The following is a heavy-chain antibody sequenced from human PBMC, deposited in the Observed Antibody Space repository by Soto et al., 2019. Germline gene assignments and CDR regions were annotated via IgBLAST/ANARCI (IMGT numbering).Heavy chain of an antibody. J-gene: IGHJ4*02. D-gene: IGHD6-19*01. CDR1: GFTFRNYA. V-gene: IGHV3-23*01. Sequence: QPGGSLRLSCAASGFTFRNYAMSWVRQAPGKGLEWVSTISGSGGETYNADSVKGRFTISSDNSKNTLFLQMNSLRAEDTAVYYCAKEAMYSSGLYYFDYWGQGTLVTVSS. CDR3: AKEAMYSSGLYYFDY. CDR2: ISGSGGET.